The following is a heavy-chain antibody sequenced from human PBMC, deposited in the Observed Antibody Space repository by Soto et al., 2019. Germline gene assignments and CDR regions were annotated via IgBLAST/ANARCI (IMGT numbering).Heavy chain of an antibody. V-gene: IGHV4-4*02. J-gene: IGHJ4*02. CDR1: GGSISTSNW. Sequence: SETLSLTCAVSGGSISTSNWWSWVRQPPGKGLEWIGEVYHSGSTNYNPSFKSRVAMSVDKSKNQFSLKLNSVTAADTALYYCSRARARPRGIGYWGQGTLVNVFS. CDR3: SRARARPRGIGY. D-gene: IGHD6-13*01. CDR2: VYHSGST.